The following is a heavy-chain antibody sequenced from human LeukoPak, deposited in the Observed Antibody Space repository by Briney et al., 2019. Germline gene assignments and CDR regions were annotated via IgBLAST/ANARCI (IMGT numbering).Heavy chain of an antibody. Sequence: ASVKVSCKASGYTFTSYDINWVRQATGQGLEWMGWMNPNSGNTGYAQKFQGRVTITRNTSISTAYMELSSLRSEDTAVYYCARAPPSGTYYDFWSGYWVPVDYWGQGTLVTVSS. J-gene: IGHJ4*02. CDR3: ARAPPSGTYYDFWSGYWVPVDY. CDR2: MNPNSGNT. CDR1: GYTFTSYD. V-gene: IGHV1-8*03. D-gene: IGHD3-3*01.